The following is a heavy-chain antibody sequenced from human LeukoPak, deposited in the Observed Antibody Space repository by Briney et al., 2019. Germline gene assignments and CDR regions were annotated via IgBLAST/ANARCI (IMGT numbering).Heavy chain of an antibody. CDR2: IYVSGST. CDR3: ARDHPTPTTGYMDV. Sequence: TSETLSLTCTVSGGSISSGNYYWTWIRQPAGKGLEWIGRIYVSGSTNYNPSFKSRVTISADTSKNQFSLKLSSVTAADTAVYYCARDHPTPTTGYMDVWGKGTTVTVSS. D-gene: IGHD1-26*01. J-gene: IGHJ6*03. CDR1: GGSISSGNYY. V-gene: IGHV4-61*02.